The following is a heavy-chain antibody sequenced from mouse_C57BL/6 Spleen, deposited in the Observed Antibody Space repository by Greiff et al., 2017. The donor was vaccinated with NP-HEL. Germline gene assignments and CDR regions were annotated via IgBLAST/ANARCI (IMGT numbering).Heavy chain of an antibody. D-gene: IGHD2-12*01. V-gene: IGHV1-55*01. J-gene: IGHJ1*03. CDR3: ARTYYNLNWYFDV. CDR2: IYPGSGST. Sequence: VQLQQPGAELVKPGASVKMSCKASGYTFTSYWITWVKQRPGQGLEWIGDIYPGSGSTNYNEKFKSKATLTVDTSSSTAYMQLSSLTSEDSAVYYYARTYYNLNWYFDVWGTGTTVTVSS. CDR1: GYTFTSYW.